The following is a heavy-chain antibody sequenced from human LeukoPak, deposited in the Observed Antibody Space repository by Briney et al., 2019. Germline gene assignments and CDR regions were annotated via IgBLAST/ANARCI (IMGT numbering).Heavy chain of an antibody. D-gene: IGHD2-8*01. V-gene: IGHV3-49*03. J-gene: IGHJ3*02. CDR2: IRSKAYGGTT. CDR3: TRDSDCTNGVCRHDAFDI. Sequence: PGGSLRLSXTASGFTFGDYAMSWFRQAPGKGLEWVGFIRSKAYGGTTEYAASVKGRFTISRDDSKSIAYLQMNSLKTEDTAVYYCTRDSDCTNGVCRHDAFDIWGQGTMVTVSS. CDR1: GFTFGDYA.